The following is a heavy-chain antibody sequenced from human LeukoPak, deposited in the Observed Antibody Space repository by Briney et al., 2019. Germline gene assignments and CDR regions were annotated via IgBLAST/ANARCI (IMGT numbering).Heavy chain of an antibody. CDR3: ARAPRGSGWYDY. Sequence: ASVKVSCKASGYTFTGYYMHWVRQAPGQGLEWMGWISTYNGDTNYAQKLQGRVTMTTDTSTSTAYMELRSLKSDDTALYYCARAPRGSGWYDYWGQGTLVTVSS. CDR1: GYTFTGYY. J-gene: IGHJ4*02. CDR2: ISTYNGDT. V-gene: IGHV1-18*04. D-gene: IGHD6-19*01.